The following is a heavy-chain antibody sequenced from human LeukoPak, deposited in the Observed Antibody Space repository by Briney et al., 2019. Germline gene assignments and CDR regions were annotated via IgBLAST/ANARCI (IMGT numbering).Heavy chain of an antibody. Sequence: SVKVSCKASGGTFSIYAISWVRQAPGQGLEWMGGIIPIFGTANYAQKFQGRVTITADESTSTAYMELSSLRSEDTAVYYCARVGTYSSGWRPYYYYGMDVWGQGTTVTVSS. J-gene: IGHJ6*02. CDR3: ARVGTYSSGWRPYYYYGMDV. CDR2: IIPIFGTA. CDR1: GGTFSIYA. D-gene: IGHD6-19*01. V-gene: IGHV1-69*13.